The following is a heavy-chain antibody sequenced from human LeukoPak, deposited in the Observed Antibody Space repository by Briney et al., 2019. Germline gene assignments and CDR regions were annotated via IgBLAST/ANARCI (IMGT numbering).Heavy chain of an antibody. CDR2: INSDGSST. CDR3: YYASGSYP. V-gene: IGHV3-74*01. Sequence: GGSLRLSCAASGFTFSSYWMHWVRQAPGKGLVWVSRINSDGSSTSYADSVKGRFIISRDNSKNTVYLQMNSLRVEDTSVYYCYYASGSYPWGQGTLVTVSS. CDR1: GFTFSSYW. D-gene: IGHD3-10*01. J-gene: IGHJ5*02.